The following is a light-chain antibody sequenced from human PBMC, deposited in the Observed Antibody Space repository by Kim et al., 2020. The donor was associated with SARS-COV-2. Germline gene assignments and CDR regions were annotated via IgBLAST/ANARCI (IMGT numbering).Light chain of an antibody. CDR2: YDS. CDR1: NIGRKS. V-gene: IGLV3-21*04. J-gene: IGLJ3*02. CDR3: QVWDISSDHRV. Sequence: SYELTQPPSVSVAPGETAVISCGGNNIGRKSVHWYQQKPGQAPMLVIFYDSDRPSGIPERFSGSNSGNTATLTISRVEAGDEADYYCQVWDISSDHRVSGGGTQLTVL.